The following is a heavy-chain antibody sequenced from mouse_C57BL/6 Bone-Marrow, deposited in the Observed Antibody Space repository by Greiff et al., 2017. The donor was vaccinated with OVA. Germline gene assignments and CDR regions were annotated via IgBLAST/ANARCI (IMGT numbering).Heavy chain of an antibody. Sequence: EVQLQQSGAELVRPGASVKLSCTASGFNIKDYYMHWVKQRPEQGLEWIGRIDPEDGDTEYAPKFQGKATMTADTSSNTAYLQLSSLTSEDTGVYYWTTKMDYDYEVWVAYWGQGSLGTVSA. J-gene: IGHJ3*01. D-gene: IGHD2-4*01. CDR1: GFNIKDYY. V-gene: IGHV14-1*01. CDR3: TTKMDYDYEVWVAY. CDR2: IDPEDGDT.